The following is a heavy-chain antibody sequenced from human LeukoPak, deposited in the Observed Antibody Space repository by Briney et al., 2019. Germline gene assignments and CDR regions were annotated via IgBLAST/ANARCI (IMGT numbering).Heavy chain of an antibody. CDR1: GFMLSSSW. CDR3: ARFGKNGWEVDC. CDR2: INEDGSQK. D-gene: IGHD1-26*01. V-gene: IGHV3-7*01. Sequence: GGSLRLSCAASGFMLSSSWMTWVRQAPGKGLDWLASINEDGSQKYYVGSVQGRFTIFRDNAKNSLYLQMNSLSDEDTAVYYCARFGKNGWEVDCWGQGTLVTVSS. J-gene: IGHJ4*02.